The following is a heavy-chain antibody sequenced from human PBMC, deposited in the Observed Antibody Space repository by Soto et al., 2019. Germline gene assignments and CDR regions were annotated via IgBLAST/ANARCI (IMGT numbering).Heavy chain of an antibody. D-gene: IGHD6-13*01. CDR3: AKENGYSSSWFEFDY. CDR1: GFTFCSYA. J-gene: IGHJ4*02. Sequence: GGPLRVYWAASGFTFCSYAMGWVRQAPGKGLEWVSAISGSGGSTYYADSVQGRFTISRDISKNTLYLQMNSLRAEDTAVYYCAKENGYSSSWFEFDYLGQGTLVTVSS. V-gene: IGHV3-23*01. CDR2: ISGSGGST.